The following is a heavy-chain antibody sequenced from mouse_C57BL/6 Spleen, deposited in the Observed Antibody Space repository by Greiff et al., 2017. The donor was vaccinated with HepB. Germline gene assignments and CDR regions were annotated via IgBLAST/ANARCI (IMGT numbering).Heavy chain of an antibody. D-gene: IGHD2-4*01. CDR1: GFTFSDYG. CDR3: AIDYDVWFAY. Sequence: EVQVVESGGGLVKPGGSLKLSCAASGFTFSDYGMHWVRQAPEKGLEWVAYISSGSSTIYYADTVKGRFTISRDNAKNTLFLQMTSLRSEDTAMYYCAIDYDVWFAYWGQGTLVTVSA. J-gene: IGHJ3*01. V-gene: IGHV5-17*01. CDR2: ISSGSSTI.